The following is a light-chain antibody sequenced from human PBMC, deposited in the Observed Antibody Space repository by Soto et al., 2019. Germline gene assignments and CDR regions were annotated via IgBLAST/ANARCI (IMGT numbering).Light chain of an antibody. CDR2: GAS. Sequence: DIQMTQSPSSLSASVGARVTITCQASQDINNYLNWYQQKPGKAPKLLIYGASSLETGVPSRFRGSGSGTDFTFTISSLQPEDVATYFCQNYDNVPLTFGGGTKVEIK. CDR1: QDINNY. J-gene: IGKJ4*01. CDR3: QNYDNVPLT. V-gene: IGKV1-33*01.